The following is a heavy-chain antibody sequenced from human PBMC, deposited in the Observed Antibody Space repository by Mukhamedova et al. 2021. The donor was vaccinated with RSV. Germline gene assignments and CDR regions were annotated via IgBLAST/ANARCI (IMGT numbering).Heavy chain of an antibody. J-gene: IGHJ4*02. CDR3: TRLVGATGAEDY. D-gene: IGHD1-26*01. CDR2: IFYSGNT. V-gene: IGHV4-39*07. Sequence: IRQPPGKSLEWIGNIFYSGNTYYNPSLKSRATISIDTSKNQFFLKLTSVTAADTAVYYCTRLVGATGAEDYWGQGTLVTVSP.